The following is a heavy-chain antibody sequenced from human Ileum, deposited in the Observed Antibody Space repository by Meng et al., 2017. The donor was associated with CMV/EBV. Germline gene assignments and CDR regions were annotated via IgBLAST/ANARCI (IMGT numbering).Heavy chain of an antibody. Sequence: AASGFNFSSYDMSWVRQAQGKGLGWVSGITGGGSTYYADSVKGRFTISRDKSKNTLYLQMNSLRAEDTAVFYCAKGSGYSYGYSFDIWGRGTMVTVSS. J-gene: IGHJ3*02. CDR2: ITGGGST. CDR1: GFNFSSYD. D-gene: IGHD5-18*01. CDR3: AKGSGYSYGYSFDI. V-gene: IGHV3-23*01.